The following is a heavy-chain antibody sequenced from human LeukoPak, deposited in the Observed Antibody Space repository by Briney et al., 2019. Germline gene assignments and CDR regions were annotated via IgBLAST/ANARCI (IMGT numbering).Heavy chain of an antibody. CDR3: ARDRYDYVWGSYRDY. CDR2: ISWNSGSI. Sequence: GGSLRLSCAASGFTFDDYAMHWVRQAPGKGLEWVSGISWNSGSIGYADSVKGRFTISRDNAKNSLYLQMNSLRAEDTAVYYCARDRYDYVWGSYRDYWGQGTLVTVSS. CDR1: GFTFDDYA. D-gene: IGHD3-16*02. V-gene: IGHV3-9*01. J-gene: IGHJ4*02.